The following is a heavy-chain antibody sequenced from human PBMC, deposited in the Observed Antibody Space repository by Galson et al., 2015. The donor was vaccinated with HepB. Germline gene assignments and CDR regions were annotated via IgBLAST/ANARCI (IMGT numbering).Heavy chain of an antibody. J-gene: IGHJ4*02. CDR1: GFTFSSYG. V-gene: IGHV3-33*08. Sequence: SLRLSCAASGFTFSSYGMYWVRQAPGKGLEWVAVIWYDGSNKYYADSVKGRFTISRDNSKNTLYLQMNSLRAEDTAVYYCARDLAVAPMGLFDYWGQGTLVTVSS. CDR3: ARDLAVAPMGLFDY. D-gene: IGHD6-19*01. CDR2: IWYDGSNK.